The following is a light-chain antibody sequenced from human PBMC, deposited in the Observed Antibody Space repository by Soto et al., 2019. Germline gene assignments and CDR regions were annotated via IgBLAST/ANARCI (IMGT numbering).Light chain of an antibody. CDR2: KAS. CDR3: QQYNSYPFT. Sequence: DIQMTQSPSTLSASVGDRVTITCRASQSISSWLAWYQQKPGKAPKLLIYKASSLESGVPPRFSGSGSGTAFTLTISSLQPDDFATYYCQQYNSYPFTFGPGTKVDIK. V-gene: IGKV1-5*03. CDR1: QSISSW. J-gene: IGKJ3*01.